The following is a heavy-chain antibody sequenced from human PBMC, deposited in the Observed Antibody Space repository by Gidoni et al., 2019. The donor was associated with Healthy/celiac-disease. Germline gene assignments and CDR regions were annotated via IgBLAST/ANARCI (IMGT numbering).Heavy chain of an antibody. CDR2: INTNTWNP. CDR1: GYTFTSYA. CDR3: ARESSSSPWGEIDY. D-gene: IGHD6-13*01. Sequence: QVQLVQSGSELTKPGASVKVSCKASGYTFTSYAMNWLRQAPGQGLEWMGWINTNTWNPTYGQVFTGRFVFSLDTSVSTAYLQISSLKADVTAGYYCARESSSSPWGEIDYWGQGTLVTVSS. V-gene: IGHV7-4-1*02. J-gene: IGHJ4*02.